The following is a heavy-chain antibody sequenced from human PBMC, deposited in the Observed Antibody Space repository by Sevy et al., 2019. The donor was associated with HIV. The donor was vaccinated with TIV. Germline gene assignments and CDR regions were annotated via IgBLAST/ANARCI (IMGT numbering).Heavy chain of an antibody. CDR2: IYIGGST. CDR3: ARGKHISDYFGSFDY. D-gene: IGHD4-17*01. Sequence: GGSRRLSCAASGLTVSSNFMSWVRQAPGKGLEWVSVIYIGGSTYYADSVKGRFTISRDNSKNTLYLQMNSLRAEDTAVYFCARGKHISDYFGSFDYWGQGTLVTVSS. CDR1: GLTVSSNF. J-gene: IGHJ4*02. V-gene: IGHV3-53*01.